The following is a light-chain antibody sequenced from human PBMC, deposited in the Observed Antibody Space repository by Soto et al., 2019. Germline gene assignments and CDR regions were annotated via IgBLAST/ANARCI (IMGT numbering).Light chain of an antibody. CDR3: QQHYSAPALT. CDR2: DAS. V-gene: IGKV1-5*01. CDR1: QSINNW. Sequence: IPLTQSPSTVSASVGDRVNITCRASQSINNWLAWYQQKPGKAPKFLIYDASNLESGVPSRFSGSASGTEFTLTISSLQAEDVAVYYCQQHYSAPALTFGGGTKVDIK. J-gene: IGKJ4*01.